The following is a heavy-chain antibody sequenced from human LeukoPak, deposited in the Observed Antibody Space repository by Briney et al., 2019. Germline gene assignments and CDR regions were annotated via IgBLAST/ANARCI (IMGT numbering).Heavy chain of an antibody. CDR2: ISSSSSYI. J-gene: IGHJ4*02. V-gene: IGHV3-21*01. D-gene: IGHD4-23*01. CDR1: GFTFSSYS. CDR3: ARDKERGNGSNQPSNY. Sequence: GGSLRLSCAASGFTFSSYSMNWVRQAPGKGLEWVSSISSSSSYIYYADSVKGRFTISRDNAKNSLYLQMNSLRAEDTAVYYCARDKERGNGSNQPSNYWGQGTLVTVSS.